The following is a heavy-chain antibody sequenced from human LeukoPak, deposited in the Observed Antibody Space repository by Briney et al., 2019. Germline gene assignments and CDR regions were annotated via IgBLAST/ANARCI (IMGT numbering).Heavy chain of an antibody. J-gene: IGHJ4*02. CDR1: GGSISSGSYY. Sequence: SQTLSLTCIVSGGSISSGSYYWSWIRQPAGKGLEWIGRIYPSGITNYNPSLKSRVTISVDTSKNHFSLKLSSVTAADTAVYYCARASYSYDINGWVPFDYWGQGTLVTVSS. CDR2: IYPSGIT. CDR3: ARASYSYDINGWVPFDY. D-gene: IGHD3-22*01. V-gene: IGHV4-61*02.